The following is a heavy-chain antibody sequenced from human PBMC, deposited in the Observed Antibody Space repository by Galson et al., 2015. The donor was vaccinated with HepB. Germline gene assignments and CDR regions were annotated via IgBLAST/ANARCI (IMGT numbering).Heavy chain of an antibody. CDR1: GFTFSSYW. J-gene: IGHJ6*02. Sequence: SLRLSCAASGFTFSSYWMSWVRQAPGKGLEWVANIKQDGSEKYYVDSVKGRFTISRDNAKNSLYLQMNSLRAEDTAVYYCARDRPAGYYISRGYYGMDVWGQGTTVTVSS. CDR3: ARDRPAGYYISRGYYGMDV. CDR2: IKQDGSEK. D-gene: IGHD3-9*01. V-gene: IGHV3-7*03.